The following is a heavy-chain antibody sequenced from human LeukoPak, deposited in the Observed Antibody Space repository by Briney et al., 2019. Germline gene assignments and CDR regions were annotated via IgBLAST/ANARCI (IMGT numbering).Heavy chain of an antibody. CDR1: GYTFTSYG. J-gene: IGHJ6*02. CDR2: INTNTGNP. D-gene: IGHD3-16*02. V-gene: IGHV7-4-1*02. Sequence: ASVKVSCKASGYTFTSYGISWVRQAPGQGLEWMGWINTNTGNPTYAQGFTGRFVFSLDTSVSTAYLQISSLKAEDTAVYYCALRWSYYYYGMDVWGQGTTVTVSS. CDR3: ALRWSYYYYGMDV.